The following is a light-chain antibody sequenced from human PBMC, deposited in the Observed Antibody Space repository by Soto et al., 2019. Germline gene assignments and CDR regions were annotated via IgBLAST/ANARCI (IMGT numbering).Light chain of an antibody. CDR3: SSYTDSSNYV. CDR1: SSDLGSYNY. V-gene: IGLV2-14*01. J-gene: IGLJ1*01. Sequence: QSALTQPASVSGSPGQSITISCTGTSSDLGSYNYVSWYQQQPGKAPKLMIYQVTNRPSGVSNRFSGSRSGNTASLTISGLQAEDEADYYCSSYTDSSNYVFGTGTKLTVL. CDR2: QVT.